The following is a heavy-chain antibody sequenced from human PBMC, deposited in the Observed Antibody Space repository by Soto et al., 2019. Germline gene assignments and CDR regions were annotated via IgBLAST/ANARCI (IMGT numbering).Heavy chain of an antibody. CDR2: IYSSGTT. CDR3: ASTVIRGLIGNWFDP. Sequence: QVQLQESGPGLVKPSQTLPLTCSVSGGSINSDGHYWSWIRHHPGKGLEWIGYIYSSGTTHYNPSLKNRVSISVDTSKNQFFLSLRSVTAADTAVYYCASTVIRGLIGNWFDPWGQGIKVTVSP. J-gene: IGHJ5*02. D-gene: IGHD3-10*01. V-gene: IGHV4-31*03. CDR1: GGSINSDGHY.